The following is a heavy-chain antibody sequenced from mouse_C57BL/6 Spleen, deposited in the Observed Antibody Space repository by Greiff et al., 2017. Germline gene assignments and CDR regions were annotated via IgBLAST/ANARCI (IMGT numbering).Heavy chain of an antibody. CDR1: GFTFSSYG. D-gene: IGHD2-4*01. Sequence: EVQLQESGGDLVKPGGSLKLSCAASGFTFSSYGMSWVRQTPDKRLEWVATISSGGSYTYYPDSVKGRFTISRDNAKNTLYLQMSSLKSEDTAMYYCARPYDYDEAWFAYWGQGTLVTVSA. CDR2: ISSGGSYT. J-gene: IGHJ3*01. V-gene: IGHV5-6*01. CDR3: ARPYDYDEAWFAY.